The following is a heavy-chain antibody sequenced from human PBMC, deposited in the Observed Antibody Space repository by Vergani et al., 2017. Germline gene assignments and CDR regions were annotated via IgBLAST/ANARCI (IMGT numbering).Heavy chain of an antibody. CDR2: ISSSSSYT. Sequence: QVQLVESGGGLVKPGGSLRLSCAASGFTFSDYYMSWIRQAPGKGLEWVSYISSSSSYTNYADSVKGRFTISRDNSKNTLYLQMNSLRAEDTAVYYCASPPTYSSGWYEGNYWGQGTLVTVSS. CDR3: ASPPTYSSGWYEGNY. CDR1: GFTFSDYY. J-gene: IGHJ4*02. D-gene: IGHD6-19*01. V-gene: IGHV3-11*06.